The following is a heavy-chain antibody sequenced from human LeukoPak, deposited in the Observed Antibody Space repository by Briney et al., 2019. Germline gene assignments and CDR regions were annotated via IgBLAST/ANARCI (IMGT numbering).Heavy chain of an antibody. Sequence: ASVKVSCKASGYTFTGYYMHWVRQAPGQGLEWMGWINPNSGGTNYAQKFQGRVTMTTDTSTSTAYMELRSLSSDDTAVYYCARDGYRLSGYFYYMDVWGKGTTVTVSS. CDR2: INPNSGGT. CDR1: GYTFTGYY. D-gene: IGHD2-2*03. V-gene: IGHV1-2*02. CDR3: ARDGYRLSGYFYYMDV. J-gene: IGHJ6*03.